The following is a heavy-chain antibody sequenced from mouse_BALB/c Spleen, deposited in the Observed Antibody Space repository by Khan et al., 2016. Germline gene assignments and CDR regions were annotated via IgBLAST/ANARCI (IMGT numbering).Heavy chain of an antibody. CDR2: INPSSGNT. CDR3: DSSYGSGYVGYFDV. CDR1: GYTFTSYT. V-gene: IGHV1-4*01. Sequence: QVQLKQSGAELARPGASVKMSCKASGYTFTSYTMHWVKQRPGQGLEWFGYINPSSGNTNYNQKFKDKATLTADKSSSTAYMQLSSLTSEDSAVSYVDSSYGSGYVGYFDVWGAGATITVAS. D-gene: IGHD1-1*01. J-gene: IGHJ1*01.